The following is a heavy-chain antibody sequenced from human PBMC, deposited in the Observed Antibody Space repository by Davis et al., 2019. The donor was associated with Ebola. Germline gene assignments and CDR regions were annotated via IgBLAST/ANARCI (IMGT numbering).Heavy chain of an antibody. Sequence: ASVKVSCKASGYTFTSYDINWVRQATGQGLEWMGWMNPNSGNTGYAQKFQGRVTITRNTSISTAYMELSSLRSEDTAVYYCARRGCSGGSCYSGYFYYYGMDVWGQGTTVTVSS. J-gene: IGHJ6*02. CDR3: ARRGCSGGSCYSGYFYYYGMDV. CDR1: GYTFTSYD. V-gene: IGHV1-8*03. D-gene: IGHD2-15*01. CDR2: MNPNSGNT.